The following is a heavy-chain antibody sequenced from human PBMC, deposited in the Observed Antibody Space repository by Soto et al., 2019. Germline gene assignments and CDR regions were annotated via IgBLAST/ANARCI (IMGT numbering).Heavy chain of an antibody. CDR1: GGSISSYY. V-gene: IGHV4-59*01. Sequence: PSETLSLTCTVSGGSISSYYWSWIRQPPGKGLEWIGYIYYSGSTNYNPSLKSRVTISVDTSKNQFSLKLSSVTAADTAVYYCAAWELRFPRWFDPWGQGTLVTVSS. D-gene: IGHD1-7*01. CDR2: IYYSGST. J-gene: IGHJ5*02. CDR3: AAWELRFPRWFDP.